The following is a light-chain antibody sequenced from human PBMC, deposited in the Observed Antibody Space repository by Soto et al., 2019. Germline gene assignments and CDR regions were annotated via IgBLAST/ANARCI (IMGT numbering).Light chain of an antibody. Sequence: EIVLTQSPGTLSLSPGERATLSCRASQSVSRSFLAWYQQKPGQAPRLLIYGASSRATGIPDRFSGSGSGTDFTLTISRLEPEDFAVYYCQQYDSLPRTFGQGTKVEIK. V-gene: IGKV3-20*01. CDR1: QSVSRSF. CDR3: QQYDSLPRT. J-gene: IGKJ1*01. CDR2: GAS.